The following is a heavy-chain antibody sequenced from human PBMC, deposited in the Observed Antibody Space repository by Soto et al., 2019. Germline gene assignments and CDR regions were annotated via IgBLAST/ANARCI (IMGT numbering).Heavy chain of an antibody. CDR2: IVPLSDRT. CDR3: ARKTGRDCHSGGGCFSLDV. CDR1: GETLNSNP. J-gene: IGHJ4*02. D-gene: IGHD2-15*01. V-gene: IGHV1-69*01. Sequence: QVQLVQSGAEVKKPGSSLKVSCKVFGETLNSNPIGWVRQAPGQGRAWVGGIVPLSDRTNYAQELQGRVTVTADGSTRTVYMELSNLKSDDTAVYYCARKTGRDCHSGGGCFSLDVWGQGSLITVSS.